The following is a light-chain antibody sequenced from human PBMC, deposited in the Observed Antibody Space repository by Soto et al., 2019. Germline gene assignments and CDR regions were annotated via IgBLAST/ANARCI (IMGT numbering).Light chain of an antibody. Sequence: DIQMTQSPSSLSASVGDRVTITCRATQSIRSYINWYQQKIGQAPKLLIYTSSNLQSWVPSRFSGSGSGTDFTLTINTLQPEDFATYYCQQSFSSPQTFGQGTKVEIK. CDR1: QSIRSY. CDR3: QQSFSSPQT. V-gene: IGKV1-39*01. J-gene: IGKJ1*01. CDR2: TSS.